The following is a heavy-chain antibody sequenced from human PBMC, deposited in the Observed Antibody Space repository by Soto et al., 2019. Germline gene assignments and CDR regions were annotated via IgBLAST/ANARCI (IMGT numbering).Heavy chain of an antibody. CDR1: GYTFTSYG. CDR3: ARAVAGPQNFDY. J-gene: IGHJ4*02. Sequence: QVQLVQSGAEVKKPGASLKVCCKASGYTFTSYGISWVRQAPGQGLEWMGWISAYNGNTKYAQKVQGRVTMTTDTSTSTAYMELRSLRSDDTAVYYCARAVAGPQNFDYWGQGTLVTVSS. CDR2: ISAYNGNT. V-gene: IGHV1-18*01. D-gene: IGHD6-19*01.